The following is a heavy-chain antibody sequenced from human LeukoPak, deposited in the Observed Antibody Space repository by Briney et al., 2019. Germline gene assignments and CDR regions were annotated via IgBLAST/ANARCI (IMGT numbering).Heavy chain of an antibody. Sequence: PGGSLRLSCAASGFTFSSYSMNWVRQAPGKGLEWVSSISSSSSYIYYADSVKGRFTISRDNAKNSLYLQMNSLRAEDTALYYCARDIVASSNRRFGYWGQGPLVTVSS. CDR1: GFTFSSYS. CDR3: ARDIVASSNRRFGY. V-gene: IGHV3-21*01. J-gene: IGHJ4*02. D-gene: IGHD5-12*01. CDR2: ISSSSSYI.